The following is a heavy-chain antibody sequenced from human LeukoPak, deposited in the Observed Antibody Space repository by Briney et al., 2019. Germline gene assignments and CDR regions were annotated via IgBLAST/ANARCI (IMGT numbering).Heavy chain of an antibody. J-gene: IGHJ3*02. CDR2: IKSKTDGGTT. D-gene: IGHD6-13*01. V-gene: IGHV3-15*01. CDR1: GFTFSNAW. Sequence: GGSLRLSCAASGFTFSNAWMSWVRQAPGKGLEWVGRIKSKTDGGTTDYAAPVKGRFTISRDDSKNTLYLQMNSLKTEDTAVYYCTTDQVAYWQQLTHDAFDIWGQGTMVTVSS. CDR3: TTDQVAYWQQLTHDAFDI.